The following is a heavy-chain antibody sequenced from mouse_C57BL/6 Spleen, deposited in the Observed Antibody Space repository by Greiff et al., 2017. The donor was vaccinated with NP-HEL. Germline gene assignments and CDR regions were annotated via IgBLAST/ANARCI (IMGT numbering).Heavy chain of an antibody. Sequence: QVQLQQPGAELVKPGASVKLSCKASGYTFTSYWMHWVKQRPGQGLEWIGMIHPNSGSTNYNEKFKSKATLTVDKSSSTAYMQLSSLTSKDSAVYYCARRGGGYYDFDYWGQGTTLTVSS. CDR2: IHPNSGST. V-gene: IGHV1-64*01. D-gene: IGHD2-3*01. CDR1: GYTFTSYW. CDR3: ARRGGGYYDFDY. J-gene: IGHJ2*01.